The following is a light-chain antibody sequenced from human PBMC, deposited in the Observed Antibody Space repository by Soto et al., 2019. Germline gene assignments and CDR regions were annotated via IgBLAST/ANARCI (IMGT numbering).Light chain of an antibody. CDR3: QRYDDFPIT. CDR1: QDISTY. Sequence: DIKMTQSPSSLSACVGDRVTITFQASQDISTYLNWYQQKPGKAPKLLIYDVSNLKTGVTSRFSGSGSGTDFTLTIRSLQPEDIATYYCQRYDDFPITVGQGTRLEIK. J-gene: IGKJ5*01. V-gene: IGKV1-33*01. CDR2: DVS.